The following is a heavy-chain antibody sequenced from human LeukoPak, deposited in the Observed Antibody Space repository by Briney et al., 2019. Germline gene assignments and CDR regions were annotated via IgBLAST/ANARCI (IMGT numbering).Heavy chain of an antibody. V-gene: IGHV1-8*01. D-gene: IGHD2-15*01. J-gene: IGHJ6*03. CDR1: GYTFTSYD. CDR3: ARATRGFGYCSGGSCYTKSYYYYYMDV. Sequence: ASVKVSCKASGYTFTSYDINWVRQATGQGLEWMGWMNPNSGNTGYAQKFQGRVTMTRNTSISTAYMELSSLRSEDTAVYYCARATRGFGYCSGGSCYTKSYYYYYMDVWGKGTTVTVSS. CDR2: MNPNSGNT.